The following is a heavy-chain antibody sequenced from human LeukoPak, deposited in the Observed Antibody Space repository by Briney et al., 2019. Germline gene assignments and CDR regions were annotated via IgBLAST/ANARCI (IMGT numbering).Heavy chain of an antibody. D-gene: IGHD2-2*01. CDR3: VKASTQVYQFGMGV. Sequence: GGSLRLSCAASGFTFSTYAMNWVRQAPGKGLEWVSGISGSGDKSFYAESVKGRFTISRDNSKNTLYLQMNSLTADDTAVYYCVKASTQVYQFGMGVWGQGTTVTVFS. CDR1: GFTFSTYA. CDR2: ISGSGDKS. J-gene: IGHJ6*02. V-gene: IGHV3-23*01.